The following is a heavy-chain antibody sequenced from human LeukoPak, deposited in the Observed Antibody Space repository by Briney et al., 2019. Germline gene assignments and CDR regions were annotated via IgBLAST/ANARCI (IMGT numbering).Heavy chain of an antibody. CDR3: AVFFMDRGVIRQYYFDH. CDR1: GFSFSNYA. D-gene: IGHD3-10*01. Sequence: GGSLRLSCAASGFSFSNYAMSWVRQAPGKGLEWVSTISGSGDSSFYADSVKGLFTISRDNFKNTLYLQMNSLRAEDTAVYYCAVFFMDRGVIRQYYFDHWGQGTLVTVSS. V-gene: IGHV3-23*01. J-gene: IGHJ4*02. CDR2: ISGSGDSS.